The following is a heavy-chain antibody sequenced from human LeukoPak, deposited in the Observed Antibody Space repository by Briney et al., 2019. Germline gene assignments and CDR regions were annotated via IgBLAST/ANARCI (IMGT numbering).Heavy chain of an antibody. V-gene: IGHV4-59*01. CDR3: AREGTAGTNLNWFDP. CDR1: GGSISSYY. Sequence: SETLSLTCTVSGGSISSYYWSWIRQHPGKGLEWIGYISYSGSTNFNPSLKSRVTISVDTYKNQFSLKLSSVTAADTAVYYCAREGTAGTNLNWFDPWGQGTLVTVSS. D-gene: IGHD1-1*01. J-gene: IGHJ5*02. CDR2: ISYSGST.